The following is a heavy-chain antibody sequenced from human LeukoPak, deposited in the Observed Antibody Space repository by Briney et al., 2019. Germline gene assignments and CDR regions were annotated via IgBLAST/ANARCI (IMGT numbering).Heavy chain of an antibody. Sequence: SETLSLTCTVSGGSVSSGSYYWSWIRQPPGKGLEWIGYIYYSGSTIYNPSLKSRVTISVDTSKNQFSLKLSSVTAADTAVYYCARVGSRWSWFDAWGQGTLVTASS. V-gene: IGHV4-61*01. CDR2: IYYSGST. CDR1: GGSVSSGSYY. D-gene: IGHD6-13*01. CDR3: ARVGSRWSWFDA. J-gene: IGHJ5*02.